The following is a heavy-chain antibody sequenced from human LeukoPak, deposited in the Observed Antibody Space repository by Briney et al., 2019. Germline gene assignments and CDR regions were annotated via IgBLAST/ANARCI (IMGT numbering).Heavy chain of an antibody. J-gene: IGHJ2*01. Sequence: GGSLRLSCAASGFTFISYSMNWVRQAPGKGLEWVSSISSDSSYKYSADSLKGRFTISRDNARSSLYLQMNSLGAEDTAVYYCARESGTYIDLWGRGTVVTVSS. CDR1: GFTFISYS. V-gene: IGHV3-21*01. CDR3: ARESGTYIDL. CDR2: ISSDSSYK.